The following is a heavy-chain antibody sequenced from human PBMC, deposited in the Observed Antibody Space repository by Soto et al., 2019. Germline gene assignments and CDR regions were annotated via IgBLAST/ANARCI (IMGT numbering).Heavy chain of an antibody. CDR3: ARSAGDYYGMDV. V-gene: IGHV3-21*01. CDR2: ISSSSSYI. CDR1: GFTFSSYN. D-gene: IGHD3-10*01. Sequence: GGSLRLSCAASGFTFSSYNMNWVRQAPGKGLECVSSISSSSSYIYYADSVKGRFTISRDNAKNSLYLQMNSLRAEDTAVYYCARSAGDYYGMDVCGQGTTVTVS. J-gene: IGHJ6*02.